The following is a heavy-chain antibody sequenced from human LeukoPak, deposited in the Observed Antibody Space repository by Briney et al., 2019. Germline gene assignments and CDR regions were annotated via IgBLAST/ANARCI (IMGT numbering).Heavy chain of an antibody. Sequence: PGGSLRLSCAASGFTFSSYAMHWVRQAPGKGLEYVSAISSNGGSTYYANSVKGRFTISRDNSKNTLYLQMGSLRAEDMAVYYCARETYSYGYYFDYWGQGTLVTVSS. CDR3: ARETYSYGYYFDY. CDR2: ISSNGGST. V-gene: IGHV3-64*01. CDR1: GFTFSSYA. D-gene: IGHD5-18*01. J-gene: IGHJ4*02.